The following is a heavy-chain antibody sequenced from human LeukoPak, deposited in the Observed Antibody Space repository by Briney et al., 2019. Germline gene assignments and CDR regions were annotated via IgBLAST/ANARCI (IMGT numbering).Heavy chain of an antibody. CDR2: ISGSGGST. V-gene: IGHV3-23*01. J-gene: IGHJ6*02. D-gene: IGHD2-2*01. CDR3: ESSIVVIPAARFLYYYYYGMDV. CDR1: GFTFSSYA. Sequence: GGSLRLSCAASGFTFSSYAMSWVRQAPGKGLEWVSAISGSGGSTYYADSVKGRFTISRDNSKNTLYLQMNSLRAEDTAVYYCESSIVVIPAARFLYYYYYGMDVWGQGTTVTVSS.